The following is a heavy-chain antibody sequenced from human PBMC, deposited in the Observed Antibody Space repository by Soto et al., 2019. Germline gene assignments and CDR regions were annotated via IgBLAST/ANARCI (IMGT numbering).Heavy chain of an antibody. CDR2: IGSNGGST. Sequence: PGGSLRLSCSVSGFTFSSYAMHWVRQAPGKGLEYASAIGSNGGSTYYADSVKGRFTISRDNSKKTLYLQMTSLRVEDTAVYYCVKGKYSSSGLLDWFDPWGQGPVVTVSS. V-gene: IGHV3-64D*06. D-gene: IGHD6-6*01. CDR3: VKGKYSSSGLLDWFDP. CDR1: GFTFSSYA. J-gene: IGHJ5*01.